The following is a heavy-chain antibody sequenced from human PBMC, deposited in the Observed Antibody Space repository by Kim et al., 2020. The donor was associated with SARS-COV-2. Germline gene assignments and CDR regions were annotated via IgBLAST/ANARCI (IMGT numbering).Heavy chain of an antibody. Sequence: GGSLRLSCAASGFTFSDYYMSWIRQAPGKGLEWVSYISSSGSTIYYADSVKGRFTISRENAKNSLYLQMNSLRAEDTAVYYCARDRAPRLRYFDWDYYYSAMDVWGQGTTVTVSS. CDR3: ARDRAPRLRYFDWDYYYSAMDV. CDR1: GFTFSDYY. V-gene: IGHV3-11*04. J-gene: IGHJ6*02. D-gene: IGHD3-9*01. CDR2: ISSSGSTI.